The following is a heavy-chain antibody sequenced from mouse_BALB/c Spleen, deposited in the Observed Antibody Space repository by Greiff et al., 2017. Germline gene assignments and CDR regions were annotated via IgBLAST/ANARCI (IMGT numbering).Heavy chain of an antibody. CDR2: IWSGGST. CDR1: GFSLTSYG. J-gene: IGHJ4*01. V-gene: IGHV2-2*02. D-gene: IGHD2-4*01. CDR3: ARKNYDYPYYAMDY. Sequence: VQGVESGPGLVQPSQSLSITCTVSGFSLTSYGVHWVRQSPGKGLEWLGVIWSGGSTDYNAAFISRLSISKDNSKSQVFFKMNSLQANDTAIYYCARKNYDYPYYAMDYWGQGTSVTVSS.